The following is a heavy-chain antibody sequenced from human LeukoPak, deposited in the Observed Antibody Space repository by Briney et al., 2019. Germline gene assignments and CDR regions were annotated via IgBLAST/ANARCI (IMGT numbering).Heavy chain of an antibody. Sequence: PVKVSCKASGGTFSNYAISWVRQAPGQGLEWMGRIIPIFGTTNYAQKFQGRVTITTDESTSTAYMELSSLRSEDTAVYYCARGVLSSGWFDYWGQGTLVTVSS. D-gene: IGHD6-19*01. V-gene: IGHV1-69*05. J-gene: IGHJ4*02. CDR3: ARGVLSSGWFDY. CDR2: IIPIFGTT. CDR1: GGTFSNYA.